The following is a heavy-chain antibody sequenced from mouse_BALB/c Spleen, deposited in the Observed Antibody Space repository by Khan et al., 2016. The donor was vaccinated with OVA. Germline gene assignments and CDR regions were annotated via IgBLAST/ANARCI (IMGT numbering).Heavy chain of an antibody. Sequence: VQLQQSGAELVKSGATVKLSCTASGLNIKDTYMHWLKQWPEQGLEWIGRIDPRNGNTKYNQKFQGKATITADKSSTTAYMTLSSMTPEDTAVYAFSRMATQWGQGTSLTVSS. CDR3: SRMATQ. J-gene: IGHJ2*02. D-gene: IGHD6-1*01. V-gene: IGHV14-3*02. CDR2: IDPRNGNT. CDR1: GLNIKDTY.